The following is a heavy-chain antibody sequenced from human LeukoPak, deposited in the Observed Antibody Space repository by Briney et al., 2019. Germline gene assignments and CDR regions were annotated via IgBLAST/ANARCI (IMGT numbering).Heavy chain of an antibody. D-gene: IGHD5-12*01. CDR2: INHSGST. Sequence: SETLSLTCAVYGGSFSGYYWSWIRQPPGKGLEWIGEINHSGSTNYNPSLKSRVTISVDTSKNQFSLRLSSVTAADTAVYYCGRLHGGYEDCWGQGTLVTVSS. V-gene: IGHV4-34*01. J-gene: IGHJ4*02. CDR3: GRLHGGYEDC. CDR1: GGSFSGYY.